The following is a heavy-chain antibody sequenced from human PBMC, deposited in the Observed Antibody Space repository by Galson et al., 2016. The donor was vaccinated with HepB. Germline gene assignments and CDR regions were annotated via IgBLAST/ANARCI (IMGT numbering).Heavy chain of an antibody. D-gene: IGHD4-17*01. J-gene: IGHJ6*03. Sequence: SETLSLTCAVYGGSFSGYYWSWIRQPPGKGLEWIGEINHSGSTNYNPSLKSRVTISVDTSKNQFSLKLSSVTAADTAVYYCARGDNPDYGDYASAYYYMDVWGKATTVTVSS. CDR1: GGSFSGYY. CDR3: ARGDNPDYGDYASAYYYMDV. V-gene: IGHV4-34*01. CDR2: INHSGST.